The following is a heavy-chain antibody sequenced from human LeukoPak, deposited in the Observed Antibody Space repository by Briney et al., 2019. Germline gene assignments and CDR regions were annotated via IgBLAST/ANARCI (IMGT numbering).Heavy chain of an antibody. CDR1: GGSISSGDYS. D-gene: IGHD4-11*01. Sequence: SETLSLTCAVSGGSISSGDYSWSWIRQPPGKGLEWIGYIYHSGSTYYNPPLKSRITISVDTSKNQFSLKLSSVTAADTAVYYCARGFYSPHYWGQGTLVSVSS. V-gene: IGHV4-30-2*01. J-gene: IGHJ4*02. CDR3: ARGFYSPHY. CDR2: IYHSGST.